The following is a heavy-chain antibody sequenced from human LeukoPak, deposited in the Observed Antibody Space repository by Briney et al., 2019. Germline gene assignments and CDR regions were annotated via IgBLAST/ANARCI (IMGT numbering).Heavy chain of an antibody. J-gene: IGHJ4*02. Sequence: ASVKVSCKASGYTSTSYAMHWVRQAPGQRLEXXGWINAGNGNTKYSQKFQGRVTITRDTSASTAYMELSSLRSEDTAVYYCAREAQIAVQFDYWGQGTLVTVSS. CDR2: INAGNGNT. CDR1: GYTSTSYA. CDR3: AREAQIAVQFDY. D-gene: IGHD6-19*01. V-gene: IGHV1-3*01.